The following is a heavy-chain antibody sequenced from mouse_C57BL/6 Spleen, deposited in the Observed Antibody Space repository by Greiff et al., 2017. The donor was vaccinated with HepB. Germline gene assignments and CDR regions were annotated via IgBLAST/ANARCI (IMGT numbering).Heavy chain of an antibody. J-gene: IGHJ4*01. Sequence: QVQLQQSGAELVKPGASVKLSCKASGYTFTSYWMHWVKQRPGQGLEWIGMIHPNSGSTNYNEKFKSKATLTVDKSSSTAYMQLSSLTSEDSAVYYCARGYYYGIAMDYWGQGTSVTVSS. V-gene: IGHV1-64*01. D-gene: IGHD1-1*01. CDR3: ARGYYYGIAMDY. CDR1: GYTFTSYW. CDR2: IHPNSGST.